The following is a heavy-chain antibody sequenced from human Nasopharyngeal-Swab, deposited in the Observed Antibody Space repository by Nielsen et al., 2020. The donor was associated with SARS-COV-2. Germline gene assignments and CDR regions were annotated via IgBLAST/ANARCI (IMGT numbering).Heavy chain of an antibody. Sequence: GGSLRLSCVASGFTFITSWMHWVRQTPGEGLVWVARVNGDGTLITYADSVKGRFTVSRDNAKNTLYLQMNNLRAEDAAIYCCVKGSDYWGQGTLVTVSS. CDR1: GFTFITSW. J-gene: IGHJ4*02. V-gene: IGHV3-74*03. CDR2: VNGDGTLI. CDR3: VKGSDY.